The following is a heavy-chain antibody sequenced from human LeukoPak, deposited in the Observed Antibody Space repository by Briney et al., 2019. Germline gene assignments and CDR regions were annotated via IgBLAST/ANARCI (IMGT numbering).Heavy chain of an antibody. V-gene: IGHV3-15*01. D-gene: IGHD3-10*01. CDR2: IKSKTDGGTT. Sequence: GGSLRLSCAASGFTFSNAWMSWVRQAPGKGLEWVGRIKSKTDGGTTDYAAPVKGRFTISRDNAKNSLYLKMNSLRVEDTAVYYCARDLTGSGSPLDYWGQGTLVTVSS. J-gene: IGHJ4*02. CDR3: ARDLTGSGSPLDY. CDR1: GFTFSNAW.